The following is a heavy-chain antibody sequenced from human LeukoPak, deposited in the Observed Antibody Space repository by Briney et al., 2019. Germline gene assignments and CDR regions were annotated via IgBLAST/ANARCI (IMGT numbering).Heavy chain of an antibody. Sequence: PGGSLRLSCAASGFTFSSYGMHWVRPAPGKGLEWVAFIRYDGTEKYYADSVKGRFTISRDNSKNTLHLQMSSLRPEDTAVYYCARVVIAARPHWFDPWGQGTLVTVSS. CDR3: ARVVIAARPHWFDP. CDR1: GFTFSSYG. D-gene: IGHD6-6*01. V-gene: IGHV3-30*02. CDR2: IRYDGTEK. J-gene: IGHJ5*02.